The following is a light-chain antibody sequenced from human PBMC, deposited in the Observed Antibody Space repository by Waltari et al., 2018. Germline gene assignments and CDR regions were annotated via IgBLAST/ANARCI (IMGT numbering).Light chain of an antibody. CDR2: GAS. Sequence: DIQMTQSPSSLSASVGDRVTIPCRASQTISNFLNWYQQKPGEAPKFLIYGASSLQSGVPSMFSGSVSGTDFTLTISSLQPEDFATYYCQQSYTTPRTFGPGTKVDIK. CDR3: QQSYTTPRT. CDR1: QTISNF. V-gene: IGKV1-39*01. J-gene: IGKJ3*01.